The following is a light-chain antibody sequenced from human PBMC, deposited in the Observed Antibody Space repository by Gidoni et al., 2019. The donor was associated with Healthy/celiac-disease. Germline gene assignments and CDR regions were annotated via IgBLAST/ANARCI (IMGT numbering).Light chain of an antibody. CDR1: QDISNY. CDR3: QQYDNLPLT. J-gene: IGKJ4*01. Sequence: QFTHSPSSLSASVGDRVTITCQASQDISNYLNWYQQKPGQAPKLLIYDASNLETGVPSRFSGSGSGTDFTFTISSLQPEDIATYYCQQYDNLPLTFGGGTKVEIK. CDR2: DAS. V-gene: IGKV1-33*01.